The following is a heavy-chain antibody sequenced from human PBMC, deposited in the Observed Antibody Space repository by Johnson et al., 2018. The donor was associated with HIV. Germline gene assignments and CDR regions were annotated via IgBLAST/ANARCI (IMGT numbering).Heavy chain of an antibody. V-gene: IGHV3-30-3*01. CDR2: ISYDGSNK. Sequence: QVQLVESGGGVVQPGRSLRLSCVASGFTFHSYAMHWVRQAPGKGLEWVAVISYDGSNKYYADSVKGRFTISRDNSKNTLYLQMNSLRAEDTAVFYCGMSGVEDAAFDIWGQGTMVTVSS. D-gene: IGHD7-27*01. J-gene: IGHJ3*02. CDR1: GFTFHSYA. CDR3: GMSGVEDAAFDI.